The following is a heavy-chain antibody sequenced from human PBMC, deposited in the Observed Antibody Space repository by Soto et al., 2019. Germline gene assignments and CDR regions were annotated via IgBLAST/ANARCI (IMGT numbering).Heavy chain of an antibody. CDR3: ASATTLNSSHYSFDY. J-gene: IGHJ4*02. CDR2: MNPNSCNT. CDR1: GYTFPSFD. D-gene: IGHD6-13*01. V-gene: IGHV1-8*01. Sequence: ASVKVSCKASGYTFPSFDINWVRPATGQGLEWMGWMNPNSCNTGYAQKFQGRLTMTRDTSRSTAYMELSSLRSEDTAVYYCASATTLNSSHYSFDYWGQGTLVTVSS.